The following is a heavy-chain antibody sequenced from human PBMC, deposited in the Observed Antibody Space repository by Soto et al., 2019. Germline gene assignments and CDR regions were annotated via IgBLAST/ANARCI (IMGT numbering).Heavy chain of an antibody. CDR1: GGLFSSYH. V-gene: IGHV1-69*01. CDR3: VRDRRIYYSDPHDEFVVSDYEV. Sequence: QEQLVQSGAEVKKPGSSVKVSCKASGGLFSSYHISWVRQVPGQGLEWMGGIIPVFQTAYYTQRVQGRVTIIADESTNTAYKELSSLRSEDTAIYYCVRDRRIYYSDPHDEFVVSDYEVCGQGTMVTVSS. CDR2: IIPVFQTA. J-gene: IGHJ3*01. D-gene: IGHD3-22*01.